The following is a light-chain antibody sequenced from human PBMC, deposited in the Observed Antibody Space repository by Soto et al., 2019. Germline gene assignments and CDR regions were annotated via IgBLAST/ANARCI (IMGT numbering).Light chain of an antibody. V-gene: IGKV3-20*01. J-gene: IGKJ1*01. CDR3: QQYGRSPRP. CDR2: GAS. CDR1: QSLRTY. Sequence: EVVLTQSPATLSLSPGERATLSCRASQSLRTYLAWYQQKPGQSPRLLIYGASSRATGIPDRFSGSGSGTDFTLTISRLEPEDYAVYYCQQYGRSPRPFGPGTKVDIK.